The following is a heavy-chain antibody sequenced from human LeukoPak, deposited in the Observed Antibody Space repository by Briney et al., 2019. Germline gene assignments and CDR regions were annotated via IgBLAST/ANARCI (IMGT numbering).Heavy chain of an antibody. CDR2: IYYSGST. V-gene: IGHV4-31*03. Sequence: PSQTLSLTCTVSGGSISGGGYYWSWIRQHPGKGLEWIGYIYYSGSTYYNPSLKSRVTISVDTSKNQFSLKLSSVTAADTAVYYCARVAAAGHLPFDYWGQGTLVTVSS. CDR3: ARVAAAGHLPFDY. J-gene: IGHJ4*02. CDR1: GGSISGGGYY. D-gene: IGHD6-13*01.